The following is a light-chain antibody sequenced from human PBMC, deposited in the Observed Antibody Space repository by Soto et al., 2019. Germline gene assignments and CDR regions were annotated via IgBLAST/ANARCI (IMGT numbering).Light chain of an antibody. J-gene: IGKJ1*01. CDR3: QQRSNWPGT. V-gene: IGKV3-11*01. CDR1: QSVRTS. Sequence: EIVLTQSPATPSLSPGERATLSCRASQSVRTSLAWYQQLPGQPPRLLIYDASNKATGVPARFSGSGSGTDFTLTFTSLEPKDFAVYYCQQRSNWPGTFGQGTKVEI. CDR2: DAS.